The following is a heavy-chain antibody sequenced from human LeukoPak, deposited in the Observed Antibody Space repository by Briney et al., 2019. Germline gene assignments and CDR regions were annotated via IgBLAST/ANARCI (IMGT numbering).Heavy chain of an antibody. CDR3: ARWDGDYRRLDY. D-gene: IGHD4-17*01. CDR2: IIPIFGIA. CDR1: GGTFSSYA. Sequence: GASVKVSCKASGGTFSSYAISWVRQATGQGLEWMGRIIPIFGIANYAQKFQGRVTITADKSTSTAYMELSSLRSEDTAVYYCARWDGDYRRLDYWGQGTLVTVSS. J-gene: IGHJ4*02. V-gene: IGHV1-69*04.